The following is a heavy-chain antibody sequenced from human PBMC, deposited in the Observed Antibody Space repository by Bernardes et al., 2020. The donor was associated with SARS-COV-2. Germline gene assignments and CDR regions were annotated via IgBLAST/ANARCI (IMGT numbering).Heavy chain of an antibody. J-gene: IGHJ6*02. D-gene: IGHD3-10*01. CDR1: GFTSSSYW. CDR3: ARKTGHDYGMDV. CDR2: INSDGSNT. V-gene: IGHV3-74*01. Sequence: SLRLSFAASGFTSSSYWMHWVRQAPGKGLVWVSRINSDGSNTIYADSVKGRFTISRDSSKNTVYLQMDSLRGEDTAVYFCARKTGHDYGMDVWGQGTTVTVSS.